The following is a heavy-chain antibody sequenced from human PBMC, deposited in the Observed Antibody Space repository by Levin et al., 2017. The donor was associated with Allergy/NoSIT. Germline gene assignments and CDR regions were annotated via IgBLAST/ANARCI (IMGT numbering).Heavy chain of an antibody. CDR1: GFTFSSYG. Sequence: SGGSLRLSCAASGFTFSSYGMHWVRQAPGKGLEWVAVIWNDGSNKNYADSVKGRFTISRDNSKNTLYVQMNRLRAEDTAVYYCARRPYYGSGSFHPTDYWGQGTLVTVSS. CDR2: IWNDGSNK. V-gene: IGHV3-33*01. D-gene: IGHD3-10*01. CDR3: ARRPYYGSGSFHPTDY. J-gene: IGHJ4*02.